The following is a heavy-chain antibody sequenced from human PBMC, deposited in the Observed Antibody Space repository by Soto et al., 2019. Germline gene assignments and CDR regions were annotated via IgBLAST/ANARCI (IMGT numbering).Heavy chain of an antibody. Sequence: PGGSLRLSCAASGFTFNNAWMNWVRQAAGKGLEWVGRIKSKTDGGTTDYAAPVKGRFTISRDDSKNTLYLQMNSLKTEDTAVYYCTTEHPFYGDYWYFDLWGRGTLVTVSS. D-gene: IGHD4-17*01. CDR1: GFTFNNAW. CDR2: IKSKTDGGTT. V-gene: IGHV3-15*07. J-gene: IGHJ2*01. CDR3: TTEHPFYGDYWYFDL.